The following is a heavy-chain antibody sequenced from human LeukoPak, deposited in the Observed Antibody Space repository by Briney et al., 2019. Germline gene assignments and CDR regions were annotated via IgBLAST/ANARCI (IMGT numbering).Heavy chain of an antibody. CDR3: AKDYVVRITMIVGSYDY. J-gene: IGHJ4*02. D-gene: IGHD3-22*01. Sequence: AGGSLRLSCAASGFTFSSYAMSWVRQAPGKGLEWVSAISGSGGSTYYADSVKGRFTISRDNSKNTLYLQMNSLRAEDTAVYYCAKDYVVRITMIVGSYDYWGQGTLVTVSS. CDR2: ISGSGGST. CDR1: GFTFSSYA. V-gene: IGHV3-23*01.